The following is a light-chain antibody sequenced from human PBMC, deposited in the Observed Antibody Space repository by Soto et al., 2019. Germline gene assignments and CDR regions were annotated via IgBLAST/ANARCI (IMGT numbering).Light chain of an antibody. CDR1: SGDVGGYNY. CDR2: DVS. V-gene: IGLV2-11*01. Sequence: QSVLTQPRSVSGSPGQSVTISCTGTSGDVGGYNYVSWYQQYPGKAPKLIIYDVSKRPSGVPDRFSGSKSGNTASLTISGLQAEDEADYYCCSYAGSYTLWVFGGGTKVTVL. CDR3: CSYAGSYTLWV. J-gene: IGLJ3*02.